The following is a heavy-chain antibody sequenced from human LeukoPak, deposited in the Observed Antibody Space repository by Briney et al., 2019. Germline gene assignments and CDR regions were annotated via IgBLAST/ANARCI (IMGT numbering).Heavy chain of an antibody. CDR3: AGRDARHDAFDV. CDR1: GYSFNTYW. CDR2: IYPGDSDT. Sequence: GESLKISFKGSGYSFNTYWIGWVRQMPGKGLEWMGIIYPGDSDTRYRPSFQGQVTISADKSISTAYLQWRSLKASDTAMYYCAGRDARHDAFDVWGQGTMVTVAS. J-gene: IGHJ3*01. V-gene: IGHV5-51*01.